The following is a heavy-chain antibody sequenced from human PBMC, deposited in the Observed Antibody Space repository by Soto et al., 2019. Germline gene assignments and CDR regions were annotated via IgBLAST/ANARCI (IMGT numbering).Heavy chain of an antibody. J-gene: IGHJ6*03. CDR3: AKCFTGNKAGRHYYDYYMDA. D-gene: IGHD6-6*01. CDR1: GFIFNDYA. CDR2: ISGSGGST. V-gene: IGHV3-23*01. Sequence: EVQLLESGGGLVQPGGSLRLSCAASGFIFNDYAMTWVRQAPGKGLEWVSGISGSGGSTYYADSVKGRFTISRDNSKKAQYLQLSSLTGADDALYYCAKCFTGNKAGRHYYDYYMDAWGKGTTVTVSS.